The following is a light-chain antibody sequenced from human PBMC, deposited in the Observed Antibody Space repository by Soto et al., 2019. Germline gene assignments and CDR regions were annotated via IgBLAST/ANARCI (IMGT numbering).Light chain of an antibody. J-gene: IGKJ1*01. CDR3: QQYCSSLPWT. V-gene: IGKV3-20*01. CDR2: GAS. Sequence: EIVLTQSPGTLSLSPGERATLSCRASQSVSSNYLAWFQRKFGQAPRLLIYGASSRATGIPDRFSGSGSGTDFTLTISRLEPEDFAVYYCQQYCSSLPWTFGQGTKVEIK. CDR1: QSVSSNY.